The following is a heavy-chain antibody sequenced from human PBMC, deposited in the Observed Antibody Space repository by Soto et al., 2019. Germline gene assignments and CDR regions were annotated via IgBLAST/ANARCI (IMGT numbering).Heavy chain of an antibody. D-gene: IGHD3-9*01. J-gene: IGHJ6*02. CDR3: ARDQGLTGYYETYYYYGMDV. CDR2: IYYSGST. CDR1: GGSISSGDYY. V-gene: IGHV4-30-4*01. Sequence: QVQLQESGPGLVKPSQTLSLTCTVSGGSISSGDYYWSWIRQPPGKGLEWIGYIYYSGSTYYNPSHKSRVNIEVDTSTNQFSLKLSSVTAADTAVYCCARDQGLTGYYETYYYYGMDVWGQGTTVTVSS.